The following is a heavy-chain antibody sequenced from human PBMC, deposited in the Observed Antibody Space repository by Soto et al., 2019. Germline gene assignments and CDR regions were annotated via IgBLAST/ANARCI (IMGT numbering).Heavy chain of an antibody. CDR1: GGTFSSYA. V-gene: IGHV1-69*12. CDR2: IIPLFNTA. Sequence: QVQLVQSGAEVKKPGSSVKVSCKASGGTFSSYAITWVRRAPGQGLAWMGGIIPLFNTANYAQKFQGRVTITADESTSTAYMELSSLRSEDTAVYYCARAPHSGYYYSLFDYWGQGALVTVSS. CDR3: ARAPHSGYYYSLFDY. D-gene: IGHD3-22*01. J-gene: IGHJ4*02.